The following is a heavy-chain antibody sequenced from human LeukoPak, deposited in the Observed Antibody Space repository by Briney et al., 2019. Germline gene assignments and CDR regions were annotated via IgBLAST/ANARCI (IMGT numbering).Heavy chain of an antibody. V-gene: IGHV6-1*01. Sequence: SQTLSLTCAISGDSVSITNDVWNWIRQSPSRGLEWLGRTYFRSRWYYDYAASVQSRITINPDTSNNQFSLHLYSVTAEDTAVYYCARDADWGDDALGIWGQGTMVVVS. J-gene: IGHJ3*02. CDR2: TYFRSRWYY. CDR3: ARDADWGDDALGI. D-gene: IGHD7-27*01. CDR1: GDSVSITNDV.